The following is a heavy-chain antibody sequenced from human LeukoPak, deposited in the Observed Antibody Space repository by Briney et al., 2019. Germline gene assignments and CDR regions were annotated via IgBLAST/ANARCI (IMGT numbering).Heavy chain of an antibody. CDR2: IKQDGSEK. D-gene: IGHD3-22*01. J-gene: IGHJ4*02. CDR3: ARDKGDYDTSGSLFVF. V-gene: IGHV3-7*03. Sequence: PGGPLRLSCAASGFTFSRYWMSWVRQAPRKGLEWVANIKQDGSEKYYVDSVKGRFTISRDNAKNSLFLQMNSLRAEDTAVYYCARDKGDYDTSGSLFVFGGQGTLVTVSS. CDR1: GFTFSRYW.